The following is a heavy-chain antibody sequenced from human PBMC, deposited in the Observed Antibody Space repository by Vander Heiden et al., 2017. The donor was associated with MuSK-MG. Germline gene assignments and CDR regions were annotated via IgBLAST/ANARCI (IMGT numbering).Heavy chain of an antibody. CDR1: GFTFSSCG. V-gene: IGHV3-30*02. J-gene: IGHJ3*02. D-gene: IGHD2-2*02. CDR3: AKEEIPI. Sequence: QVQLVESGGGVVQPGGSLRLSCAASGFTFSSCGMHWVRQAPGKGLEWVAFIRYDGSNKYYADSVKGRFTISRDNSKNTLYLQMNSLRAEDTAVYYCAKEEIPIWGQGTMVTVSS. CDR2: IRYDGSNK.